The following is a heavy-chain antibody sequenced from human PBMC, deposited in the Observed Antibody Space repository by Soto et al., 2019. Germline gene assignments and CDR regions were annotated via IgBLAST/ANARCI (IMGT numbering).Heavy chain of an antibody. CDR1: GYTFTGYY. CDR2: INPNSGNT. J-gene: IGHJ6*02. V-gene: IGHV1-8*02. Sequence: ASVKVSCKASGYTFTGYYMHWVRQAPGQGLEWMGWINPNSGNTGYAQKFQGRVTMTRNTSISTAYMELSSLRSEDTAVYYCARDDYVTPYALDVGGQGTTVTVS. D-gene: IGHD4-17*01. CDR3: ARDDYVTPYALDV.